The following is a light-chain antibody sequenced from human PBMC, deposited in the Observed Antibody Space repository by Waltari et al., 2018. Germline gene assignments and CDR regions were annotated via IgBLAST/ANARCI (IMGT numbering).Light chain of an antibody. CDR1: QSVSSSH. V-gene: IGKV3-20*01. Sequence: EIVLTQSPGTLSLSPGERATLSCRATQSVSSSHLAWYQQKPGQAPRLLISGASSRATGIPDRFSASGSGTDFTLTISRLEPEEFAVYYCQQYGSSPLTFGGGTKVEIK. CDR2: GAS. CDR3: QQYGSSPLT. J-gene: IGKJ4*01.